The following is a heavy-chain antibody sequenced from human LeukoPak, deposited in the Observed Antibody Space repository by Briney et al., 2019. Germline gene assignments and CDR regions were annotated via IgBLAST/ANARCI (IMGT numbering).Heavy chain of an antibody. V-gene: IGHV3-21*01. D-gene: IGHD5-12*01. CDR2: ISSSSSYI. CDR1: GFTFSSYS. J-gene: IGHJ6*03. Sequence: GGSLRLSCAASGFTFSSYSMNWVRQAPGKGLEWVSSISSSSSYIYYADSVKGRFTISRDNAKNSLYLQMNSLRAEDAAVYYCARYLATSYYYYYYMDVWGKGTTVAVSS. CDR3: ARYLATSYYYYYYMDV.